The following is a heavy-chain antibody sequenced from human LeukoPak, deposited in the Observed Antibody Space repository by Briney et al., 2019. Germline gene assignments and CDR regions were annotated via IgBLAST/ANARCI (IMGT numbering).Heavy chain of an antibody. CDR1: GFTFSDYY. V-gene: IGHV3-11*01. CDR2: ISSSGSTI. D-gene: IGHD3-3*01. J-gene: IGHJ6*02. Sequence: PGGSLRLSCAASGFTFSDYYMSWIRQAPGKGLEWVSYISSSGSTIYYADSVKGRFTISRDNAKNSLYLQMNSLRAEATAVYYCARDKAGRITIFGVVIRPYYYYGMDVWGQGTTVTVSS. CDR3: ARDKAGRITIFGVVIRPYYYYGMDV.